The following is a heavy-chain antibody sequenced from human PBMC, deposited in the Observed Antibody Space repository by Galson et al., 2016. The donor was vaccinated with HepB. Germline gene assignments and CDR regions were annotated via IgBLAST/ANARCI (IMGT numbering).Heavy chain of an antibody. V-gene: IGHV3-7*03. CDR3: AKDSYSKADI. D-gene: IGHD6-13*01. CDR1: GLTFNTYW. J-gene: IGHJ2*01. CDR2: INHDGGDK. Sequence: SLRLSCAASGLTFNTYWMSWVRQAPGKGLEWVANINHDGGDKNYVDSVKGRFTISRDNAKNSLYLQMNSLRAEDTAIYYCAKDSYSKADIWGRGTLVTVSS.